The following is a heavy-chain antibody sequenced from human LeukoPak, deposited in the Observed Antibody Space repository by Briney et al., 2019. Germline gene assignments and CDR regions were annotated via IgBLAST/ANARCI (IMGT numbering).Heavy chain of an antibody. V-gene: IGHV4-4*02. CDR2: IYHSGST. CDR3: ARDSSTFGAFDY. Sequence: SETLSLTWAVSGGSISSSNWWSWVRQPPGKGLEWIGEIYHSGSTNYNPSLKSRVTISVDKSKNQFSLKLSSVTAADTAVYYCARDSSTFGAFDYWGQGTLVTVSS. D-gene: IGHD3-10*01. J-gene: IGHJ4*02. CDR1: GGSISSSNW.